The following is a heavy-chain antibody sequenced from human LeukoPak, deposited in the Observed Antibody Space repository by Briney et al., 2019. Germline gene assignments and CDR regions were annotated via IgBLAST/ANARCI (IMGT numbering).Heavy chain of an antibody. CDR2: IYYSGST. V-gene: IGHV4-39*01. J-gene: IGHJ4*02. CDR1: GGSISSGSYY. Sequence: SQTLSLTCTVSGGSISSGSYYWSWIRQPPGKGLEWIGSIYYSGSTYYNPSLKSRVTISVDTSKNQFSLKLSSVTAADTAVYYCARTTVTTGCFDYWGQGTLVTVPS. D-gene: IGHD4-11*01. CDR3: ARTTVTTGCFDY.